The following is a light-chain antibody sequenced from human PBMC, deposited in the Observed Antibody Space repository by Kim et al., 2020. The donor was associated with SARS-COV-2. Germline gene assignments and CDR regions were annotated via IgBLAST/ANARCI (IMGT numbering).Light chain of an antibody. J-gene: IGKJ4*01. Sequence: SPGERATLSGRASQSVSSNLAWYQQKPGQAPRLLIYGASTRATGIPARFSGSVSGTEFTLTISSLQSEDFAVYYCQQYNNWPPLTFGGGTKVDIK. CDR2: GAS. CDR3: QQYNNWPPLT. V-gene: IGKV3-15*01. CDR1: QSVSSN.